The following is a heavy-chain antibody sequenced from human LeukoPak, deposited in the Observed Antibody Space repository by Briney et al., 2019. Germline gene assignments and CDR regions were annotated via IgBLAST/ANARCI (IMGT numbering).Heavy chain of an antibody. CDR3: ARAKSNKEGCDY. CDR2: IFYSGST. V-gene: IGHV4-59*08. D-gene: IGHD1/OR15-1a*01. Sequence: SETLSLTCTVSAGSIRSYYWSWIRQPPGKGLEWIGYIFYSGSTNYNPSLKSRVTISVDTSKNQFSLKLSSVTAADMAVYYCARAKSNKEGCDYWGQGALVTVSS. J-gene: IGHJ4*02. CDR1: AGSIRSYY.